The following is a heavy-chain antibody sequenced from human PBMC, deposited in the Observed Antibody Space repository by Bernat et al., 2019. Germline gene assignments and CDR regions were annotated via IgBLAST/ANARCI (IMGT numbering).Heavy chain of an antibody. CDR3: TGGTYRSGWTDS. D-gene: IGHD6-19*01. CDR1: GDSVSSNSGV. CDR2: TYYRSQWYT. V-gene: IGHV6-1*01. J-gene: IGHJ4*02. Sequence: QLQQSGPGLVKPSQTLSVTCAISGDSVSSNSGVWNWIRVSPSRGLEWLGKTYYRSQWYTDYAVFVRSRMTINTDTSKNQFSLQLNSMTPEDTAVYYCTGGTYRSGWTDSWGQGTPVTVSS.